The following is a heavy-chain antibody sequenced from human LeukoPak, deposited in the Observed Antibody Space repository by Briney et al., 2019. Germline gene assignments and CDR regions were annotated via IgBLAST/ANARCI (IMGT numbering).Heavy chain of an antibody. CDR2: IKQDGSER. CDR1: GFTFSSYW. V-gene: IGHV3-7*01. Sequence: PGGSLRLSCVASGFTFSSYWMSWVRQAPGKGLEWVANIKQDGSERYYVDSVKGRFTISSDNGKNSLYLQMNSLRAEDTAVYYCANSHFWSGFYWGQGTLVTVSS. D-gene: IGHD3-3*02. CDR3: ANSHFWSGFY. J-gene: IGHJ4*02.